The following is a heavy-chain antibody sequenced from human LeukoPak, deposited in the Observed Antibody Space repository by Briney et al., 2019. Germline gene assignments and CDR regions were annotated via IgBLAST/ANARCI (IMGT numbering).Heavy chain of an antibody. J-gene: IGHJ4*02. CDR3: GRDLLGCSGGACYSSDF. CDR2: VSGDSSNT. Sequence: ASVKVSFKASGYTFTNYGITWVRQAPGQGLEWMGWVSGDSSNTNLAQRFQARVTMTTDTSTNTAYMELRSLKSDDTAVYYCGRDLLGCSGGACYSSDFWGQGTQVTVSS. D-gene: IGHD2-15*01. V-gene: IGHV1-18*01. CDR1: GYTFTNYG.